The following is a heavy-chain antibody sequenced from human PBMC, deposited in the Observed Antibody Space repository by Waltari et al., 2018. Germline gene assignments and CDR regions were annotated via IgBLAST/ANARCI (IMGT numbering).Heavy chain of an antibody. J-gene: IGHJ6*02. D-gene: IGHD3-3*01. Sequence: QVQLVQSGAKVKKPGSSVKVSCKASGGTFSSYAISWVRQAPGQGLEWLGGIIPIFGTANDAQKFQGRVTITADESTSTAYMELSSLRSEDTAVYYCARWGYYDFWSGYSDGYYYYGMDVWGQGTTVTVSS. V-gene: IGHV1-69*13. CDR3: ARWGYYDFWSGYSDGYYYYGMDV. CDR1: GGTFSSYA. CDR2: IIPIFGTA.